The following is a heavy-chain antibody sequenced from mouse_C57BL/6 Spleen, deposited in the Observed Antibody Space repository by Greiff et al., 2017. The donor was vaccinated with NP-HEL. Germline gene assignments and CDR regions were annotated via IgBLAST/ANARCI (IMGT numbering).Heavy chain of an antibody. CDR1: GYTFTSYW. D-gene: IGHD1-1*01. CDR3: ARWDYYGSSYHFDY. Sequence: VQLQQSGAELVKPGASVKMSCKASGYTFTSYWITWVKQRPGQGLEWIGDIYPGSGSTNYNEKFKSKATLTVDTSSSTAYMQLSSLTSEDSAVYYCARWDYYGSSYHFDYGGQGTTLTVSS. J-gene: IGHJ2*01. V-gene: IGHV1-55*01. CDR2: IYPGSGST.